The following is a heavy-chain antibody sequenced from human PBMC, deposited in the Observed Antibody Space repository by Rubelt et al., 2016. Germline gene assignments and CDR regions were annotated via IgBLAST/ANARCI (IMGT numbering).Heavy chain of an antibody. J-gene: IGHJ5*02. Sequence: QVQLQESGPGLVKPSETLSLTCTVSGYSISSGYYWGWIRQPPGKGLEWIGSIYHSGSTYYNPSLKILVTISLDKSKNQFSLKLSSVTAAETAVYYCASLGPYSYGQYNWFDPWGQGTLVTVSS. CDR2: IYHSGST. CDR1: GYSISSGYY. V-gene: IGHV4-38-2*02. CDR3: ASLGPYSYGQYNWFDP. D-gene: IGHD5-18*01.